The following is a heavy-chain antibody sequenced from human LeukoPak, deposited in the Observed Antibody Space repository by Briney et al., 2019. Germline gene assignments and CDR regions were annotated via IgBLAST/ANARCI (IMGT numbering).Heavy chain of an antibody. V-gene: IGHV3-30*02. CDR1: GFTFSSYG. CDR2: ISFDETKE. Sequence: GGSLRLSCATSGFTFSSYGMHWVRQAPGKGLEWMAFISFDETKEYYGDSVKGRFTISRDNSKNTLHLQMNSLRSEDTAMYYCVNSNFDPWGQGTLVTVSS. J-gene: IGHJ5*02. CDR3: VNSNFDP.